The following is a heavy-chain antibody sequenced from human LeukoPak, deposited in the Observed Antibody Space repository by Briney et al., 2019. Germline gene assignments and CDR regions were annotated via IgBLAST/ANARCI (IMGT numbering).Heavy chain of an antibody. V-gene: IGHV1-69*04. Sequence: ASVKVSCKASGGTFSSYAISWVRQAPGQGLEWMGRINPILGIANYAQKFQGRVTITADKSTSTAYMELSSLRSEDTAVYYCAREEEGDSSGHYFDYWGQGTLVTVSS. CDR3: AREEEGDSSGHYFDY. CDR1: GGTFSSYA. CDR2: INPILGIA. D-gene: IGHD6-25*01. J-gene: IGHJ4*02.